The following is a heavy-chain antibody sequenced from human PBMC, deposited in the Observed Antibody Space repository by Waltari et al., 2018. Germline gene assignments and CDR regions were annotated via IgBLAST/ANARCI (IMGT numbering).Heavy chain of an antibody. V-gene: IGHV4-59*01. CDR1: GGSISSYY. J-gene: IGHJ5*02. CDR2: IYYSGST. D-gene: IGHD1-26*01. Sequence: QVQLQESGPGLVKPSETLSLTCTVSGGSISSYYWSWIRQPPGKGLEWIGYIYYSGSTNYNPALKSRFTISVDTSKNQFSLKLSSVTAADTAVYYCARDRTWSIVGATGWFDPWGQGTLVTVSS. CDR3: ARDRTWSIVGATGWFDP.